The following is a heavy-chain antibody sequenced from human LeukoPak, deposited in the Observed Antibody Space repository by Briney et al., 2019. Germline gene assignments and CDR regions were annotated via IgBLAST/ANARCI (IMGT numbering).Heavy chain of an antibody. CDR2: IHSDGTT. J-gene: IGHJ4*02. V-gene: IGHV3-66*01. Sequence: GGSLRLSCAVSGFTVNANYMSWVRQAPGKGLEGGSVIHSDGTTYYGDSVKGRFTISRDNSKNTLYLQMTSLRAEDTAVYYCARGGGAYCGSDCYRNFDYWGQGTLVTVSS. CDR3: ARGGGAYCGSDCYRNFDY. D-gene: IGHD2-21*02. CDR1: GFTVNANY.